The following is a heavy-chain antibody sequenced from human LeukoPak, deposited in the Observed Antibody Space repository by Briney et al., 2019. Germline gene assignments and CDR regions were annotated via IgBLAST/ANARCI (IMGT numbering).Heavy chain of an antibody. CDR3: AKDRVEYQPLFDY. D-gene: IGHD2-2*01. CDR1: GFTFSSYV. J-gene: IGHJ4*02. CDR2: ISGSNTST. Sequence: GGSLRLSCAASGFTFSSYVMSWVRQAPGKGLEWVSGISGSNTSTYYADSVKGRFTISRDNSKNTLYLQMNSLRAEDTAVYYCAKDRVEYQPLFDYWGQGTLVTVSS. V-gene: IGHV3-23*01.